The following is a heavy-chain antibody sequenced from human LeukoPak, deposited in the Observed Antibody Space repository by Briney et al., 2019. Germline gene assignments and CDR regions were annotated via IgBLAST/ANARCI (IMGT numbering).Heavy chain of an antibody. CDR3: VKDPQRYIPTIAAAGDGGDY. D-gene: IGHD6-13*01. Sequence: GGSLRLPCSASGFTFSSYAMHWVRQAPGKGLEYVSAISSNGGSTYYADSVKGRFTISRDNSKNTLYLQMSSLRAEDTAVYYCVKDPQRYIPTIAAAGDGGDYWGQGTLVTVSS. J-gene: IGHJ4*02. CDR1: GFTFSSYA. CDR2: ISSNGGST. V-gene: IGHV3-64D*06.